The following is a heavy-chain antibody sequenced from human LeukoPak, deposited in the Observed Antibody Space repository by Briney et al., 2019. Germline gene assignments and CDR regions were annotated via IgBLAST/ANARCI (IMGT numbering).Heavy chain of an antibody. CDR2: INPNSGGT. V-gene: IGHV1-2*02. CDR3: ARVDYYDSSGYLIDY. CDR1: GYTFTGYY. D-gene: IGHD3-22*01. Sequence: GASVKVSCKASGYTFTGYYMHWVRQAPGQGLEWMGWINPNSGGTNYARKFQGRVTMTRDTSISTAYMELSRLRSDDTAVYYCARVDYYDSSGYLIDYWGQGTLVTVSS. J-gene: IGHJ4*02.